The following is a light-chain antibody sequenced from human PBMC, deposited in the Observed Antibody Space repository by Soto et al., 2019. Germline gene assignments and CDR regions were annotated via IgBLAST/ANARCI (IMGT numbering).Light chain of an antibody. V-gene: IGLV2-8*01. CDR3: SSYAGNNNVV. Sequence: QSVLTQPPSASGSPGQSVTISCTGTSSDVGGYNYVSWYQQHPGKAPKLMIYEVSKRPSGVPDRFSASKSGNTASLTVSGLQAEDEADYYCSSYAGNNNVVFGGGTQLTVL. CDR1: SSDVGGYNY. J-gene: IGLJ7*01. CDR2: EVS.